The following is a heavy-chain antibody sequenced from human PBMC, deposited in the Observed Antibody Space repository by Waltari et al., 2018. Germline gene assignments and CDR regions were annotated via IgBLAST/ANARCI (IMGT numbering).Heavy chain of an antibody. Sequence: QVQLQESGPGLVKPSETLSLTCTVSGGSISSYYWSWIRQPAGKGLEWIGRIYTSGTTNYNPSLKSRVTMSEDTSKNQLFLRLSSVTAADTAVYYCARDSSNWSSYYYYYMDVWGKGTTVTVSS. J-gene: IGHJ6*03. CDR1: GGSISSYY. V-gene: IGHV4-4*07. D-gene: IGHD6-13*01. CDR2: IYTSGTT. CDR3: ARDSSNWSSYYYYYMDV.